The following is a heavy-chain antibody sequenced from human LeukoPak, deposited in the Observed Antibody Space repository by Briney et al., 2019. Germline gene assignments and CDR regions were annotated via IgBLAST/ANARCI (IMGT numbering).Heavy chain of an antibody. D-gene: IGHD3-22*01. CDR2: VRYDGSNE. J-gene: IGHJ4*02. CDR3: AKDSNSGFVSVGPHY. V-gene: IGHV3-30*02. Sequence: GGSLRLSCAASGFTFSSYAMHWVRQAPGKGLEWVAFVRYDGSNEYYADSVKGRFTISRDNSRNTVYLRMNSLRAEDTGVYSCAKDSNSGFVSVGPHYWGLGTLVTVSS. CDR1: GFTFSSYA.